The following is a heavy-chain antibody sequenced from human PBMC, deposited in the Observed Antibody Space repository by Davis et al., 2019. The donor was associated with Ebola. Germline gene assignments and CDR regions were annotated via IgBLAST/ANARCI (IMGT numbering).Heavy chain of an antibody. D-gene: IGHD6-19*01. CDR2: INPNSGGT. V-gene: IGHV1-2*04. Sequence: ASVKVSCKASGYTFTGYYMHWVRQAPGQGLEWMGWINPNSGGTNYAQKFQGWVTMNRDTSISTAYMELSSLRSEDTAVYYCARGKAVAGRPYGWYFDLWGRGTLVTVSS. CDR3: ARGKAVAGRPYGWYFDL. CDR1: GYTFTGYY. J-gene: IGHJ2*01.